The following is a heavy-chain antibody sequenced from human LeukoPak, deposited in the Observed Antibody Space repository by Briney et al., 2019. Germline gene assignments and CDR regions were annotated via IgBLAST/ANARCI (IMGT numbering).Heavy chain of an antibody. Sequence: GGSLRLSCAASGFTFSSYSMNWVRQAPGKGLEWVSSISSSSSYIYYADSVKGRFTISRDNAKNSLYLQMNSLRAEDTAVYYCARDRSYGDAFDIWGQGTMVTVSS. CDR2: ISSSSSYI. CDR3: ARDRSYGDAFDI. V-gene: IGHV3-21*01. D-gene: IGHD2-21*01. J-gene: IGHJ3*02. CDR1: GFTFSSYS.